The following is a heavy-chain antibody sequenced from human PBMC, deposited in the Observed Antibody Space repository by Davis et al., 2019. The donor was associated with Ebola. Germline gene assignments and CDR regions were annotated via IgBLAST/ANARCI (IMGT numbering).Heavy chain of an antibody. CDR3: ARIAAESDYGMDV. Sequence: ASVKVSCKASGYTFTTYIITWVRQAPGQGLEWMGWIAVYNGDTKYAHEIQGRVTMTTDISADTVYMDLRGLRSDDTAVYFCARIAAESDYGMDVWGQGTTVTVSS. V-gene: IGHV1-18*01. D-gene: IGHD6-13*01. J-gene: IGHJ6*02. CDR1: GYTFTTYI. CDR2: IAVYNGDT.